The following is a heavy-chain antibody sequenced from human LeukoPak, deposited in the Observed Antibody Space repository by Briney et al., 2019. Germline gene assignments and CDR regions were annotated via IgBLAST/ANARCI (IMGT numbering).Heavy chain of an antibody. CDR1: GGSISSYY. D-gene: IGHD6-19*01. V-gene: IGHV4-4*07. CDR2: IYTSGST. Sequence: SETLSLTCTVSGGSISSYYWSWIRQPAGKGLEWIGRIYTSGSTNYNPSLKSRVTMSVDTSKNQFSLKLSSVTAADTAVYYCARGSNGGWRRPFDYWGQGTLVTVSS. J-gene: IGHJ4*02. CDR3: ARGSNGGWRRPFDY.